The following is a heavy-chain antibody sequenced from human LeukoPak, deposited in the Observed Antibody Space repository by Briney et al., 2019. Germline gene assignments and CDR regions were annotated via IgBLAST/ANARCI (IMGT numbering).Heavy chain of an antibody. CDR3: ARRDSSGYYVAEYFQH. V-gene: IGHV4-39*01. Sequence: PSETLSLTCAVSGGSISSSNWWSWVRQPPGKGLEWIGSIYYSGSTYYNPSPKSRVTISVDTSKNQFSLKLSSVTAADTAVYYCARRDSSGYYVAEYFQHWGQGTLVTVSS. CDR2: IYYSGST. CDR1: GGSISSSNW. D-gene: IGHD3-22*01. J-gene: IGHJ1*01.